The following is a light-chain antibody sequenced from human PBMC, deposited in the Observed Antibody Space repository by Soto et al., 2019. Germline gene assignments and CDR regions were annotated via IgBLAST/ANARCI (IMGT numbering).Light chain of an antibody. J-gene: IGLJ1*01. CDR3: SSYTSSNTLV. Sequence: VLTQPASVSASPGQSITISCTGTSSDVGGYNYVSWYQQHPGKAPKLMIYEVSNRPSGVSNRFSGSKSGNTASLTISGLQAEDEADYYCSSYTSSNTLVFGTGTKVTVL. CDR2: EVS. V-gene: IGLV2-14*01. CDR1: SSDVGGYNY.